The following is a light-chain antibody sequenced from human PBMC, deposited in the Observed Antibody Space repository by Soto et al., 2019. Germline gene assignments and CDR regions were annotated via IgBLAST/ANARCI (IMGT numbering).Light chain of an antibody. CDR1: QTVSSNY. Sequence: EIVLTQSPGTVSLSPGETATLSCRASQTVSSNYLAWYQQKPGQAHRLLIYGTTSRATGVPDRFSGGGSGPAFTLTISGLEAEYFALYNCQQYGISPPTFGGGPKVEV. V-gene: IGKV3-20*01. CDR2: GTT. CDR3: QQYGISPPT. J-gene: IGKJ4*02.